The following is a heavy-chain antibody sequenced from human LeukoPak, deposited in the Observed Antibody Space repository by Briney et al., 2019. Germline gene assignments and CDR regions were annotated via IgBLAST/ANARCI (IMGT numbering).Heavy chain of an antibody. Sequence: TSETLSLTCTVSGGSISSYYWGWIRQPPGKGLEWIGSIYYSGSTYYNPSLKSRVTISVDTSKNQFSLKLSSVTAAGTAVYYCASSGWYQRGQNWFDPWGQGTLVTVSS. J-gene: IGHJ5*02. CDR2: IYYSGST. D-gene: IGHD6-19*01. V-gene: IGHV4-39*01. CDR1: GGSISSYY. CDR3: ASSGWYQRGQNWFDP.